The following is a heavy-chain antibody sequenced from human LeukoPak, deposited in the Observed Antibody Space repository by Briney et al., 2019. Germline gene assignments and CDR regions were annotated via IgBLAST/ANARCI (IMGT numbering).Heavy chain of an antibody. V-gene: IGHV4-59*02. CDR3: ARTDDFWSGSLEWGTERRRTRLNAFGI. CDR1: GALVTSYY. Sequence: PSETLSLTCTVSGALVTSYYWNWIRQPPGKGLEWIGCRSYSGNTDYNPSLKSRVTISINTSKNQFSLKLSSVAAADTAVYYCARTDDFWSGSLEWGTERRRTRLNAFGIWGQGTMVTVSS. D-gene: IGHD3-3*01. J-gene: IGHJ3*02. CDR2: RSYSGNT.